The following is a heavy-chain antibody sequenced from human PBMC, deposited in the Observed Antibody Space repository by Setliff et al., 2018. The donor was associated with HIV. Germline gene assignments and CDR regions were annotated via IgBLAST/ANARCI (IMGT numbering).Heavy chain of an antibody. CDR2: IHPGGSDT. CDR3: ARGGGGYNFWSGYPSFDY. CDR1: GYSFSNYW. Sequence: GESLKISCEASGYSFSNYWIAWVRQMPGKGLEWMAIIHPGGSDTRYGPSFQGQVTISADKSINTAYMELRSLRSDDTAVYYCARGGGGYNFWSGYPSFDYWGQGTLVTVSS. D-gene: IGHD3-3*01. V-gene: IGHV5-51*01. J-gene: IGHJ4*02.